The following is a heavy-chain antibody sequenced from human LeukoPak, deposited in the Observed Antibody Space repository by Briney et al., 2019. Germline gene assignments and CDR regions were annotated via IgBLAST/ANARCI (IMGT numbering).Heavy chain of an antibody. D-gene: IGHD3-16*01. CDR1: GYSFTGYY. CDR3: ARDLRLGDY. V-gene: IGHV1-2*02. Sequence: ASVKVSCKASGYSFTGYYMHWVRQAPGQGLEWMGWINPYSGGTNYAQKFQGRVTMTRDTSISTVYMELSRLRSEDTAVYYCARDLRLGDYWGQGTLVTVSS. CDR2: INPYSGGT. J-gene: IGHJ4*02.